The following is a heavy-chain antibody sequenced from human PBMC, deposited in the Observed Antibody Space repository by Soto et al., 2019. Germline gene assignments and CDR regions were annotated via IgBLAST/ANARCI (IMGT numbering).Heavy chain of an antibody. CDR1: GFTFSSYA. CDR3: ARERFCSGLPPLYYGMDV. J-gene: IGHJ6*02. V-gene: IGHV3-30-3*01. D-gene: IGHD3-3*01. Sequence: QVQLVESGGGVVQPGRSLRLSCAASGFTFSSYAMHWVRQAPGKGLEWVAVISYDGSNKYYADSVKGRFTISRDNSKNTLYLQMNSLRAEDTAVYYCARERFCSGLPPLYYGMDVWGQGTTVTVSS. CDR2: ISYDGSNK.